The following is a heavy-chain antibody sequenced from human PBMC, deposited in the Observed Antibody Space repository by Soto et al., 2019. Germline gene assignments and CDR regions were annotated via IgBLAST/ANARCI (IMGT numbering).Heavy chain of an antibody. CDR3: AGAALLPVGDDAFHI. Sequence: QVQLVQSGAEVKKPGASVKVSCKASGYTFTSYGISWVRQAPGQGLEWMGWISAYNGNTNYAQKLQGRVTMTTDTSTSTAYVELRSLRSDGTTVYYGAGAALLPVGDDAFHIWVQGPMVTVS. D-gene: IGHD3-16*01. CDR1: GYTFTSYG. V-gene: IGHV1-18*01. J-gene: IGHJ3*02. CDR2: ISAYNGNT.